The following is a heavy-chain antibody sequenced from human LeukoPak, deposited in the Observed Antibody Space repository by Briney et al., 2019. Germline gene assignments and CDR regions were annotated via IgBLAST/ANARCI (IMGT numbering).Heavy chain of an antibody. CDR2: ISSSSYI. CDR3: ARDGSYDSSGYFDY. J-gene: IGHJ4*02. D-gene: IGHD3-22*01. V-gene: IGHV3-21*01. CDR1: GFTFSSYS. Sequence: PGGSLRLSCAASGFTFSSYSMNWVRQAPGKGLEWVSSISSSSYIYYADSVKGRFTISRDNAKNSLYLQMNSLRAEDTAVYYCARDGSYDSSGYFDYWGQGTLVTVSS.